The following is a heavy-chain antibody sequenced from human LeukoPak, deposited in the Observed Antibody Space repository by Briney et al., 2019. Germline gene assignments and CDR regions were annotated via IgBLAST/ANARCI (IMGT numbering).Heavy chain of an antibody. V-gene: IGHV1-69*02. CDR1: GGTFSSYT. D-gene: IGHD2-2*01. CDR3: ASPREGAMPYGMDV. CDR2: IIPILGIA. J-gene: IGHJ6*04. Sequence: GASVKVSCKASGGTFSSYTISWVRQAPGQGLEWMGRIIPILGIANYAQKFQGRVTITADESTSTAYMELSSLRSEDTAVYYCASPREGAMPYGMDVWGKGTTVTVSS.